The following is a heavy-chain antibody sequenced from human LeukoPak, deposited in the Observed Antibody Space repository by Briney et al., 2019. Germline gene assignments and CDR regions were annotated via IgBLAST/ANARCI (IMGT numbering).Heavy chain of an antibody. J-gene: IGHJ4*02. Sequence: PSETLSLTCSVSDYPISSGYFWGWIRQPPGKGLEWIATISHSGCTYFNPSLKSRVIVSIDASKNQFSLNLTSVTAADTAVYFCAREHCAGGYCYFLDYWGQGTLVTVSS. CDR2: ISHSGCT. D-gene: IGHD2/OR15-2a*01. CDR1: DYPISSGYF. V-gene: IGHV4-38-2*02. CDR3: AREHCAGGYCYFLDY.